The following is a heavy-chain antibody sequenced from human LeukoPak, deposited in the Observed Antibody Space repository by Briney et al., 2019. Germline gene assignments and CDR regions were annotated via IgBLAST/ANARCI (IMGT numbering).Heavy chain of an antibody. J-gene: IGHJ4*02. CDR3: ATGAAKYYFDY. D-gene: IGHD2-15*01. CDR1: GFTFSTYS. Sequence: GGSLRLSCAASGFTFSTYSMNWVRQAPGKGLEWLSYISVTSDSIYYADSERGRFTVSRDNAKNSLYLQMNSLRAEDTAVYYCATGAAKYYFDYWGQGTLVTVSS. CDR2: ISVTSDSI. V-gene: IGHV3-48*01.